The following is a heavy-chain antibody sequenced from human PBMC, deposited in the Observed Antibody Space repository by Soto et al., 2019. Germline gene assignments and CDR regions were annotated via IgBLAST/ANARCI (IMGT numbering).Heavy chain of an antibody. V-gene: IGHV1-18*01. CDR3: ARLYRSRARYNWFDP. Sequence: ASVKVSCKASGYTFTSYGISWVRQAPGQGLEWMGWINVYNGHTNYAQKLQGRVTMTTDTSTSTAYMDLRSLISDDTAVYYCARLYRSRARYNWFDPWGQGTLVTVSS. CDR2: INVYNGHT. CDR1: GYTFTSYG. J-gene: IGHJ5*02. D-gene: IGHD1-1*01.